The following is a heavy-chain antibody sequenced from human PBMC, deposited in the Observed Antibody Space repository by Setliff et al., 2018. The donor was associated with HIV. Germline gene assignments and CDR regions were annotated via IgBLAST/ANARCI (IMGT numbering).Heavy chain of an antibody. J-gene: IGHJ5*02. CDR3: ARRFGEVYDWIDP. D-gene: IGHD3-10*01. V-gene: IGHV4-4*09. CDR1: GGSISSFY. CDR2: INSSGRT. Sequence: PSETLSLTCTVSGGSISSFYWSWIRQPPGKGPEWIGYINSSGRTNYNPSLKGRATISLDTSKNRFSLKLNSVTAADTAVYYCARRFGEVYDWIDPWGQGTLVTVSS.